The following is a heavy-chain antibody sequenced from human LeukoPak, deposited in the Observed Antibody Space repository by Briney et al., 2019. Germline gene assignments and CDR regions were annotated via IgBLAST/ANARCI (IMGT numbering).Heavy chain of an antibody. CDR3: ASRERSSTSFRFDP. CDR1: GYTFTGYY. CDR2: INPNSGGT. Sequence: ASVKVSCKASGYTFTGYYMHWVRQAPGQGLEWMGWINPNSGGTNYAQKFQGRVTMTRDTSISTAYMELSRLRPDDTAVYYCASRERSSTSFRFDPWGQGTLVTVSS. J-gene: IGHJ5*02. V-gene: IGHV1-2*02. D-gene: IGHD2-2*01.